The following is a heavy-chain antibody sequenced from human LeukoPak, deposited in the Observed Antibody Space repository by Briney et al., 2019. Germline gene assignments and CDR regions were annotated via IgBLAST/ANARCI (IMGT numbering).Heavy chain of an antibody. J-gene: IGHJ4*02. D-gene: IGHD6-13*01. CDR1: GGSISSSSYY. CDR2: IYYSGST. V-gene: IGHV4-39*01. CDR3: ARHSSSRYINY. Sequence: SETLSLTCTVSGGSISSSSYYWGWIRQPPGKGLEWIGSIYYSGSTYYNPSLKSRVTISVDTSKNQFSLKLSSVTAADTAVYYCARHSSSRYINYWGQGTLVTVSS.